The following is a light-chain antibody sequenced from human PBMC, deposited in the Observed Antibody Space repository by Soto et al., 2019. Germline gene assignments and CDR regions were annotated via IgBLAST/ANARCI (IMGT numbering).Light chain of an antibody. V-gene: IGLV2-8*01. CDR2: EVT. J-gene: IGLJ3*02. Sequence: QSVLTQPPSASESPGQSVTISCTGTSSDVGGYNYVSWYQQYPSRAPKLMIYEVTKRPSGVPDRFSGSKSGNTASLTVSGLQAEDEADYYCSSYAASNNFYFVFGGGTQLTVL. CDR3: SSYAASNNFYFV. CDR1: SSDVGGYNY.